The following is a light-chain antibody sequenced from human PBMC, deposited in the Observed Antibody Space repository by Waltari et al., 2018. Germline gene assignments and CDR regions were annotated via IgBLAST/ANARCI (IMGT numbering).Light chain of an antibody. Sequence: DIVMTQSPDSLGVSLGERATINCKSSQSVLHSSNNENSLTWYQQKPGQPPKLLIYWASTRESGVPDRFSGSGSGTDFTLTINSLQTEDVAVYYCQQYYSTPFTFGPGTKEDIK. CDR1: QSVLHSSNNENS. CDR2: WAS. CDR3: QQYYSTPFT. J-gene: IGKJ3*01. V-gene: IGKV4-1*01.